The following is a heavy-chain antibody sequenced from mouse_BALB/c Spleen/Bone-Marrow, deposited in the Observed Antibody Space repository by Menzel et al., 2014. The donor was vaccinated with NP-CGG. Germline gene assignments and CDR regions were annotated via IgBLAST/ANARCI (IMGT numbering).Heavy chain of an antibody. CDR1: GFDFSGFW. CDR2: INPDSYTI. D-gene: IGHD2-3*01. CDR3: ARLGYYGGFAY. J-gene: IGHJ3*01. Sequence: VQLKESGGGLVQPGGSLELSCAASGFDFSGFWMGWVRQAPGKGLEWIGEINPDSYTINYTPSLKDRFIISRDYAKNTLYLQMNKVRSEDTALYYCARLGYYGGFAYWGQGTLVTVSA. V-gene: IGHV4-1*02.